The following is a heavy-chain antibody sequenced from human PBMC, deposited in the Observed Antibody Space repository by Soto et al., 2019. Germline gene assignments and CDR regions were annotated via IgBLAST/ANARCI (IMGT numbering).Heavy chain of an antibody. CDR3: THGQYQLPNYYGMDV. Sequence: GGSLRLSCTASGFTFGDYAMSWVRQAPGKGLEWVGFIRSKAYGGTTEYAASVKGRFTISRDDSKSIAYLQMNSLKTEDTAVYYRTHGQYQLPNYYGMDVWGQGTTVTVSS. D-gene: IGHD2-2*01. CDR1: GFTFGDYA. J-gene: IGHJ6*02. V-gene: IGHV3-49*04. CDR2: IRSKAYGGTT.